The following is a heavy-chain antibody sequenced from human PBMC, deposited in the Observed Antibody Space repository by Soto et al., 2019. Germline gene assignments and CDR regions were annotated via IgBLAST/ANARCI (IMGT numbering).Heavy chain of an antibody. CDR2: NYYSGTT. D-gene: IGHD5-12*01. Sequence: SETLSLTCAVSGVSISRYYWSWIRQPPGKGLEWIGYNYYSGTTNYNPSLKSRVTISVDTSKNQFSLRLTSVTAADTAVYYCVRVAYIGYGHAIDHWGQGILVTVSS. CDR3: VRVAYIGYGHAIDH. CDR1: GVSISRYY. J-gene: IGHJ4*02. V-gene: IGHV4-59*01.